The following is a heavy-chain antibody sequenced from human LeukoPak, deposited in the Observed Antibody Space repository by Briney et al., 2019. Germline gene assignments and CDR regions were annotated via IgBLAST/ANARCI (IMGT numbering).Heavy chain of an antibody. CDR3: ARGYSFDY. Sequence: PGGSLRLSCKASGFTFSNYAMRWVRQAPGKGLEWVSALGTRGTYYADSVKGRFTISRDNSRSTLYLQMNSLRAEDTAVYYCARGYSFDYCGQGTLVTVSS. J-gene: IGHJ4*02. CDR2: LGTRGT. CDR1: GFTFSNYA. V-gene: IGHV3-23*01. D-gene: IGHD3-22*01.